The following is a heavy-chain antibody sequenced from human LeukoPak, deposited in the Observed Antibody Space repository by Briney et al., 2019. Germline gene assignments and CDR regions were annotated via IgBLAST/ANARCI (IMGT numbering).Heavy chain of an antibody. CDR1: GGSISSYY. D-gene: IGHD3-22*01. V-gene: IGHV4-59*08. J-gene: IGHJ3*02. CDR3: ARLSYYYDSSGPHDAFDI. Sequence: SETLSLTCTVSGGSISSYYWSWIRQPPGKGLEWIGYIYYSGSTNYNPSLKSRVTISVDTSKNQFSLKLSSVTAADTAVYYCARLSYYYDSSGPHDAFDIWGQGTMVTVSS. CDR2: IYYSGST.